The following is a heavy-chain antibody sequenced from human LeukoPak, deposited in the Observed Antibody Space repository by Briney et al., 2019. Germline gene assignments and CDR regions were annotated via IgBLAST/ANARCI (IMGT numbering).Heavy chain of an antibody. CDR3: ARETYYDFWSGSWWFDP. J-gene: IGHJ5*02. V-gene: IGHV1-3*03. Sequence: ASVKVSCKASGYTFTSYAMHWVRQAPGQRLEWMGWINAGNGNTKYSQEFQGRVTITRDTSASTAYMELSSLRSEDMAVYYCARETYYDFWSGSWWFDPWGQGTLVTVSS. CDR1: GYTFTSYA. D-gene: IGHD3-3*01. CDR2: INAGNGNT.